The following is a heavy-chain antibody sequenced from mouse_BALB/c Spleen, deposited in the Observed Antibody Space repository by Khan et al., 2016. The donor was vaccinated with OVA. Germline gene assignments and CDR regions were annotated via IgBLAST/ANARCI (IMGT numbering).Heavy chain of an antibody. J-gene: IGHJ4*01. CDR2: IWAGGST. Sequence: QVQLKQSGPGLVAPSQSLSIACTVSVFSLTTYGVNWVRQPPGEGLEWLGVIWAGGSTNYNSALRSRLSNSKDNSNRQVFLKMHSLQTDDTAMYYCVRFYDPYYAMDYWGQGTSVTVSS. D-gene: IGHD2-3*01. CDR1: VFSLTTYG. CDR3: VRFYDPYYAMDY. V-gene: IGHV2-9*02.